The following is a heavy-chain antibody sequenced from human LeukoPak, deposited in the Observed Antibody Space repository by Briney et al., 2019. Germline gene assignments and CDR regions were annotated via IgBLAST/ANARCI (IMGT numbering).Heavy chain of an antibody. V-gene: IGHV4-34*01. D-gene: IGHD4-17*01. Sequence: SETLSLTCAVYGGSFSGYYWSWIRQPPGKGLEWIGEINHSGSTNYNPSLKSRVTISVDTSKNQFSLKLSSVTAADTAVYYCASVDYGDPNWFDPRGQGTLVTVSS. J-gene: IGHJ5*02. CDR2: INHSGST. CDR1: GGSFSGYY. CDR3: ASVDYGDPNWFDP.